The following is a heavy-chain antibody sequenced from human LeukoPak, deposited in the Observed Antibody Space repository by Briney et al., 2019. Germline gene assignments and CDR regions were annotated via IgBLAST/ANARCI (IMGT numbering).Heavy chain of an antibody. CDR3: ARASYSYDINGWVPFDY. CDR1: GNSISSGDYY. J-gene: IGHJ4*02. CDR2: IYTSGST. V-gene: IGHV4-61*02. D-gene: IGHD3-22*01. Sequence: SQTLSLTCTVSGNSISSGDYYWSWIRQPAGKGLEWIGRIYTSGSTNYNPSLKSRVTISGDTSKNQFSLRLSSVTAADTAVYYCARASYSYDINGWVPFDYWGQGTLVTVSS.